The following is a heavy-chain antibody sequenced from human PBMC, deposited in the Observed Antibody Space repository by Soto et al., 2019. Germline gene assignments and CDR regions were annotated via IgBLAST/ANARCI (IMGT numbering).Heavy chain of an antibody. J-gene: IGHJ6*02. CDR2: IISIFGTA. Sequence: GASVKVSCKASGGTFSSYAISWVRQAPGQGLEWMGGIISIFGTANYAQKFQGRVTITADESTSTAYMELSSLRSEDTAVYYCARARRAARNYYYGMDVWGQGTTVTVS. CDR1: GGTFSSYA. V-gene: IGHV1-69*13. D-gene: IGHD6-13*01. CDR3: ARARRAARNYYYGMDV.